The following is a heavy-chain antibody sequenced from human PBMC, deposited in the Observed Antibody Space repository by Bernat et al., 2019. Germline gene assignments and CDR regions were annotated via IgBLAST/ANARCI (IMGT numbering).Heavy chain of an antibody. D-gene: IGHD4-17*01. CDR3: ARADYGDYGGHFDY. V-gene: IGHV4-34*01. Sequence: QVQLQQWGAGLLKPSETLSLTCAVYGGSFSGYYWSWIRQPPGKGLEWIGEITHSGSTNYNPSLKSRVTISVDTSKNQFSLTLSSVTAADTAVYYCARADYGDYGGHFDYWGQGTLVTVSS. CDR2: ITHSGST. J-gene: IGHJ4*02. CDR1: GGSFSGYY.